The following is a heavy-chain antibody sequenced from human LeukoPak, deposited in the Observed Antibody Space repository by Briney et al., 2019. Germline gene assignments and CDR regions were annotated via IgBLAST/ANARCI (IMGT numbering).Heavy chain of an antibody. V-gene: IGHV4-4*07. CDR1: GGSISTYY. CDR2: IYTSGST. Sequence: SETLSLTCTDSGGSISTYYWSWIRQPAGKGLEWIGRIYTSGSTNYNPSLKSRVTMSVDTSKNQFSLKLSSVTAADTAVYYCARDQGSITIFGVGYDAFDIWGQGTMVTVSS. D-gene: IGHD3-3*01. J-gene: IGHJ3*02. CDR3: ARDQGSITIFGVGYDAFDI.